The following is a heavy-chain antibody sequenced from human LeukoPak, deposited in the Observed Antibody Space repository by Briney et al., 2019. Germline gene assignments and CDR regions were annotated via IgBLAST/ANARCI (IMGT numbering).Heavy chain of an antibody. D-gene: IGHD3-22*01. Sequence: SETLSLTCTVSGGPTTSYYWSWIRQPPGKGLEWIGYISYSGSTNYNPSLKSRVTISVDTSKNQFSLKLSSLTAADTAVYYCARDTSGYRRGSFDYWGQGTLVTVSS. CDR2: ISYSGST. V-gene: IGHV4-59*01. J-gene: IGHJ4*02. CDR3: ARDTSGYRRGSFDY. CDR1: GGPTTSYY.